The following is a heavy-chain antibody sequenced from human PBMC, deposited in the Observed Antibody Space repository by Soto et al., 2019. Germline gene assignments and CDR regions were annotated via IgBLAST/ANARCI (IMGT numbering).Heavy chain of an antibody. Sequence: SETLSLTCTVSGGSISSYYWSWIRQPPGKGLEWIGYIYYSGSTNYNPSLKSRVTISVDTSKNQFSLKLSSVTAADTAVYYCARHKTYYDILTGYYSGFYGYFDYWGQRTLVTVSS. V-gene: IGHV4-59*08. CDR1: GGSISSYY. J-gene: IGHJ4*02. CDR2: IYYSGST. D-gene: IGHD3-9*01. CDR3: ARHKTYYDILTGYYSGFYGYFDY.